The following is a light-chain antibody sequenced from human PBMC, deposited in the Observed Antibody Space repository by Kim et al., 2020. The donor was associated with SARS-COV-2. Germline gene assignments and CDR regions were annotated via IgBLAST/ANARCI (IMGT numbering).Light chain of an antibody. CDR3: LLLYSAGRPV. CDR2: DTS. CDR1: TGTVTSDHF. J-gene: IGLJ7*01. V-gene: IGLV7-46*01. Sequence: QAVVTQEPSLTVSPGGTVTLTCGSSTGTVTSDHFPYWFQQKPGQAPRILIYDTSNKYSWTPARFSGSLLGGQAALTLSAAEPEDEADYYCLLLYSAGRPVFGGGTQVTVL.